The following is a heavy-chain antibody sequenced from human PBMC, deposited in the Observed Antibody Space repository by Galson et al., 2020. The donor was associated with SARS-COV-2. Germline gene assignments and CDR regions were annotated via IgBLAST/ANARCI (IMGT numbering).Heavy chain of an antibody. J-gene: IGHJ6*02. CDR3: TTNKAVPDIVATMWAVYYYYGMDV. V-gene: IGHV3-15*01. Sequence: AGGSLRLSCAASGFTISNAWMSWVRQAPGKGLEWVGRIKSKTDGGTTDYAAPVKGRFTISRDDSKNTLYLQMNSLKTEDTAVYYCTTNKAVPDIVATMWAVYYYYGMDVWGQGTTVTVSS. D-gene: IGHD5-12*01. CDR1: GFTISNAW. CDR2: IKSKTDGGTT.